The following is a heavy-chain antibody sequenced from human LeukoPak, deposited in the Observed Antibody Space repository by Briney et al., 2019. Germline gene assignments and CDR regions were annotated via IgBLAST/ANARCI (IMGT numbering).Heavy chain of an antibody. V-gene: IGHV4-4*07. J-gene: IGHJ5*02. D-gene: IGHD1-1*01. Sequence: IYTTGRTNYNPSLKTRVPMSVDTSKNQFSLKLSSVTAADTAVYYCARAGYIAGNIWFDPWGQGTLVTVSS. CDR3: ARAGYIAGNIWFDP. CDR2: IYTTGRT.